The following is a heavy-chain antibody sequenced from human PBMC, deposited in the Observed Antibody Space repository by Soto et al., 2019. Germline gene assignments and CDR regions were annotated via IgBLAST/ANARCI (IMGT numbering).Heavy chain of an antibody. CDR2: VTTGGPT. J-gene: IGHJ4*02. CDR1: GFTFKTAW. V-gene: IGHV3-15*01. D-gene: IGHD1-26*01. Sequence: GGSQRRSCVASGFTFKTAWLAWVRQAPGKGLEWVGHVTTGGPTHYAAPVKGKFTISRDDSKNTAYLQMNSLKAEDTAVYYCATDLPTEGAGEFEYWCKGT. CDR3: ATDLPTEGAGEFEY.